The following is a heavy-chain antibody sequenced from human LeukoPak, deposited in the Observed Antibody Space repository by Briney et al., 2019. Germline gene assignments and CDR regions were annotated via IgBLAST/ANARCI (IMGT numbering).Heavy chain of an antibody. CDR1: GGSISSGIYY. D-gene: IGHD2-15*01. Sequence: SETLSLTCTVSGGSISSGIYYWSWIRQRAGKGLEWNGRIYTSGSTNSNPSLKSRVTISVDTSKNQFSLKLSSVTAADTAVYYCARAACSGGSCYGGWFDPWGQGTLVTVSS. V-gene: IGHV4-61*02. J-gene: IGHJ5*02. CDR3: ARAACSGGSCYGGWFDP. CDR2: IYTSGST.